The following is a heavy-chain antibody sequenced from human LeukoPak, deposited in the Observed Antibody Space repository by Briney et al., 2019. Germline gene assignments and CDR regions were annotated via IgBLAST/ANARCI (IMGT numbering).Heavy chain of an antibody. CDR2: IWYDGSNK. CDR3: ARDPQSWGSNYFDY. J-gene: IGHJ4*02. D-gene: IGHD7-27*01. V-gene: IGHV3-33*01. Sequence: GGSLRLSCAASGFTFSSYGMHWVRQAPGKGLEWVAVIWYDGSNKYYADSVKGRFTISRDNSKNTLYLQMNSLRAEDTAVYYCARDPQSWGSNYFDYWGQGTLVTVSS. CDR1: GFTFSSYG.